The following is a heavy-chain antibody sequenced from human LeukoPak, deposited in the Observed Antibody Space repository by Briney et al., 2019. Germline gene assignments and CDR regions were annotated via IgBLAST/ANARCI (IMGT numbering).Heavy chain of an antibody. CDR2: IIPIFGTA. V-gene: IGHV1-69*13. Sequence: ASVKVSCKASGGTFSGYAISWVRQAPGQGLEWMGGIIPIFGTANYAQKFQGRVTITADESTSTAYMELSSLRSEDTAVYYCARDQYSSGWPYFGYWGQGTLVTVSS. D-gene: IGHD6-19*01. CDR3: ARDQYSSGWPYFGY. J-gene: IGHJ4*02. CDR1: GGTFSGYA.